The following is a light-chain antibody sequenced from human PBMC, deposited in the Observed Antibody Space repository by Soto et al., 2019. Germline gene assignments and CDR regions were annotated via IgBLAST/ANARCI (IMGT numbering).Light chain of an antibody. Sequence: QSALTQPPSASGSPGQSVTISCTGTSSDVDDYNYVSWYQQHPGKAPKLMIYEVNVRPSGVPDRFSGSKSGNTASLTVSGLQAEDAADYYCNSSARSNNLWVFGGFTKLTVL. CDR1: SSDVDDYNY. CDR2: EVN. V-gene: IGLV2-8*01. CDR3: NSSARSNNLWV. J-gene: IGLJ2*01.